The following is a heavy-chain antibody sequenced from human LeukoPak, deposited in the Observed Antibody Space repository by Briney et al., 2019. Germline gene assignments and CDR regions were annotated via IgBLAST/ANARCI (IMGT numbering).Heavy chain of an antibody. J-gene: IGHJ4*02. Sequence: SETLSLTCTVSGGSVNNSLYYGSWIRQPPGKGLEWIGYIYYNGDTNYNPSLKSRVIISIDTSSNQFSLRLNSMTAADTAVYYCARDGGGPVAGKRFDYWGQGTLVTVSS. V-gene: IGHV4-61*01. D-gene: IGHD6-19*01. CDR2: IYYNGDT. CDR1: GGSVNNSLYY. CDR3: ARDGGGPVAGKRFDY.